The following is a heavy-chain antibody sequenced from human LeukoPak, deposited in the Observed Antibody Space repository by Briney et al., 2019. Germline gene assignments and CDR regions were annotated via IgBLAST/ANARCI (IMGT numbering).Heavy chain of an antibody. CDR1: GGSISSYY. J-gene: IGHJ3*02. CDR2: IYTSGST. D-gene: IGHD2-2*01. Sequence: SETLSLTCTVSGGSISSYYWSWIRQPAGKGLEWIGRIYTSGSTNYNPSLKSRVTMSVDTSKNQFSLKLSSVTAADTAVYYCATLYGARGLGYCSSTSCQGVAFDIWGQGTMVTVSS. V-gene: IGHV4-4*07. CDR3: ATLYGARGLGYCSSTSCQGVAFDI.